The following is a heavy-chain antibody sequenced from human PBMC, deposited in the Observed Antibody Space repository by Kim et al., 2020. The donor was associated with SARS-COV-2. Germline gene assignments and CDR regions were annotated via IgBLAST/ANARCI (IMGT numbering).Heavy chain of an antibody. CDR1: GGSFSGYY. CDR3: ARGRGRRDFEANWFDP. CDR2: INHSGST. D-gene: IGHD3-9*01. V-gene: IGHV4-34*01. Sequence: SETLSLTCAVYGGSFSGYYWSWIRQPPGKGLEWIGEINHSGSTNYNPSLKSRVTISVDTSKNQFSLKLSSVTAADTAVYYCARGRGRRDFEANWFDPWGQRTLVTVSS. J-gene: IGHJ5*02.